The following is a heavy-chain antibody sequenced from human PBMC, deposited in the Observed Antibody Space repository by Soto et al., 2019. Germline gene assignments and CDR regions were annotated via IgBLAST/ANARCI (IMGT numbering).Heavy chain of an antibody. Sequence: QVQLVESGGGVVQTGGSLRLSCVASGFTFSNYGMHWVRQAPGKGLEWVAMTWYDGSNKYYADSVKDRFTISRDNSKNTLYLQMNSLRDEDSAVYYCATELNDMQAFDIWGQGTMVTVSS. D-gene: IGHD1-1*01. J-gene: IGHJ3*02. CDR3: ATELNDMQAFDI. CDR1: GFTFSNYG. CDR2: TWYDGSNK. V-gene: IGHV3-33*01.